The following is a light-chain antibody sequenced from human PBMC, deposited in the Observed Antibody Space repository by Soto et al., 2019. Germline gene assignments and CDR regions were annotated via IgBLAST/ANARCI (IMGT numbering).Light chain of an antibody. Sequence: IVMTQSPATLSLSPGERATLSCRASQSFSSSYLSWYQQKFGQAPRLLIYGASTRATDIPARFSGSGSGTDFTLTISTLQPENFAVYYCQQYNVWPRTFGQGTKVEI. J-gene: IGKJ1*01. CDR1: QSFSSSY. CDR2: GAS. V-gene: IGKV3D-7*01. CDR3: QQYNVWPRT.